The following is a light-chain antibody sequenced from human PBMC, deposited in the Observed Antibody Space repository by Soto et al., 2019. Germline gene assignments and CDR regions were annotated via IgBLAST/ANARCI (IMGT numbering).Light chain of an antibody. CDR3: QQYNNWSF. Sequence: EIVMTQSPATLSVSPGERATLSCRASQSVSSNLAWYQQKPGQAPRLLIYGASTRATGIPARFSGSGSGTEFTLTISSLQSEYFAVYYCQQYNNWSFFGQGTKLEIK. J-gene: IGKJ2*01. CDR1: QSVSSN. V-gene: IGKV3-15*01. CDR2: GAS.